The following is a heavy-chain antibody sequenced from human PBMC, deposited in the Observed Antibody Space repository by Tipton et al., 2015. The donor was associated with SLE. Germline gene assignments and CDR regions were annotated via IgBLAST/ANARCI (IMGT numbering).Heavy chain of an antibody. D-gene: IGHD3-10*01. CDR1: GGSISTYY. J-gene: IGHJ3*02. CDR2: IYHTGST. CDR3: ARDYYGSGFDAFDI. V-gene: IGHV4-59*01. Sequence: TLCLTCTVSGGSISTYYWSWIRQPPKQGLEWIGWIYHTGSTDYNPSLKSRVTISVDTSKNQFSLRLSSVTAADTAVYYCARDYYGSGFDAFDIWGQGTMVTVSS.